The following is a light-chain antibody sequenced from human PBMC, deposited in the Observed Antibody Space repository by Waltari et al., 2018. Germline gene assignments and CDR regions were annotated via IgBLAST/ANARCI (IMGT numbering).Light chain of an antibody. CDR3: CSYAGRGTYV. CDR2: EVF. J-gene: IGLJ1*01. Sequence: QSALTQPASVSGTTGQSITISCSRTTIDVRSYYILYWYHQHPGEAPKLLICEVFKRPPDTSSRFSGAKSGSTASLTISGLQPEDEADYYCCSYAGRGTYVFGSGTKVTVL. V-gene: IGLV2-23*02. CDR1: TIDVRSYYI.